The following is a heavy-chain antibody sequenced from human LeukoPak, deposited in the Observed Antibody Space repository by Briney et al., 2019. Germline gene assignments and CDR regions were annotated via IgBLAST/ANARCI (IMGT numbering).Heavy chain of an antibody. Sequence: TSSETLSLTCTVSGDSLSSSYWSWIRQPPGKGLEWIAYIYYSGSTNYNRSLKSRATISIDTSKNQFSFKLSSVTAPDTPLYYCASQGYAFRIDYWGQGTLVTVSS. V-gene: IGHV4-59*01. D-gene: IGHD5-18*01. CDR2: IYYSGST. J-gene: IGHJ4*02. CDR3: ASQGYAFRIDY. CDR1: GDSLSSSY.